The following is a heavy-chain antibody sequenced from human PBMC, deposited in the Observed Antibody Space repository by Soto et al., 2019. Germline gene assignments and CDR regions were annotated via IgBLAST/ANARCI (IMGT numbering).Heavy chain of an antibody. CDR2: IVVGSGNT. D-gene: IGHD5-12*01. CDR1: GFTFTSSA. CDR3: AAGVTYDGNFDI. V-gene: IGHV1-58*02. Sequence: SVKVSCKASGFTFTSSAMQWVRQARGQRPEWIGWIVVGSGNTNYAQKFQERVSITRDMSTRTAYMELSSLRSEDTAVYYCAAGVTYDGNFDIWGQGTMVTVSS. J-gene: IGHJ3*02.